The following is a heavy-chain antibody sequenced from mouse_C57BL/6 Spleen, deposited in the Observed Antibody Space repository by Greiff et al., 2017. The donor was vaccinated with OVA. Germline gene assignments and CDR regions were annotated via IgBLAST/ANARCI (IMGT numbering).Heavy chain of an antibody. J-gene: IGHJ2*01. CDR3: ARGSYHFDY. V-gene: IGHV1-82*01. Sequence: QVQLQQSGPELVKPGASVKISCKASGYAFSSSWMNWVKQRPGKGLEWIGRIYPGDGDTNYNGKFKGKATLTADKSSSTAYMQLSSLTSEDSAVYFCARGSYHFDYWGQGTTLTVSS. D-gene: IGHD1-1*01. CDR2: IYPGDGDT. CDR1: GYAFSSSW.